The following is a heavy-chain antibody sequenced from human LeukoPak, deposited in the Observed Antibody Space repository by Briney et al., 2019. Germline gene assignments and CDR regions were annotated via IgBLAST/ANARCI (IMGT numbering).Heavy chain of an antibody. CDR2: ISAYNGNT. Sequence: ASVKVSCKASGYTFTSYVINWVRQAPGQGLEWMGWISAYNGNTNYAQKLQGRVTMTTDTSTSTAYMELSSLRSEDTAVYYCARDRYYYDSSGYIRGISFDYWGQGTLVTVSS. CDR1: GYTFTSYV. D-gene: IGHD3-22*01. CDR3: ARDRYYYDSSGYIRGISFDY. J-gene: IGHJ4*02. V-gene: IGHV1-18*01.